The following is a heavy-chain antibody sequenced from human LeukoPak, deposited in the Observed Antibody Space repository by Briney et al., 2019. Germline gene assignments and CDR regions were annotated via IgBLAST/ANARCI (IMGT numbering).Heavy chain of an antibody. V-gene: IGHV3-48*03. J-gene: IGHJ5*02. CDR1: GFTFSSYE. CDR3: ARVGVVVAATGNLWFDP. Sequence: GGSLRLSCAASGFTFSSYEVNWVRQAPGKGLEWVSYISSSGTTIYYADSVKGRFTTSRDNAKNSLYLQMNSLRAEDTAVYYCARVGVVVAATGNLWFDPWGQGTLVTVSS. CDR2: ISSSGTTI. D-gene: IGHD2-15*01.